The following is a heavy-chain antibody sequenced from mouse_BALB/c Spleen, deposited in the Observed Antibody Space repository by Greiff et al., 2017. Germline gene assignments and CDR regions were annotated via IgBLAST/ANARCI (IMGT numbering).Heavy chain of an antibody. V-gene: IGHV1-61*01. D-gene: IGHD2-5*01. CDR3: AREAFSSSNYEDYAMDY. Sequence: QVQLQQPGAELVRPGASVKLSCKASGYSFTSYWMNWVKQRPGQGLEWIGMIHPSGSETMLNQKFKDKATLTVDKSSSTAYMQLSSPTSEDSAVYYFAREAFSSSNYEDYAMDYWGQGTSVTVSS. CDR1: GYSFTSYW. CDR2: IHPSGSET. J-gene: IGHJ4*01.